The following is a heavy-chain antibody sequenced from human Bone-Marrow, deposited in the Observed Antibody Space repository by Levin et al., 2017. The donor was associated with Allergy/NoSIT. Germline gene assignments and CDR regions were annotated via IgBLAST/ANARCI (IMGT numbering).Heavy chain of an antibody. V-gene: IGHV3-30*18. Sequence: GESLKISCAASGFTFSSYGMHWVRQAPGKGLEWVAVISYDGSNKYYADSVKGRFTISRDNSKNTLYLQMNSLRAEDTAVYYCAKEIIAAAGRSFQHWGQGTLVTVSS. CDR1: GFTFSSYG. D-gene: IGHD6-13*01. J-gene: IGHJ1*01. CDR2: ISYDGSNK. CDR3: AKEIIAAAGRSFQH.